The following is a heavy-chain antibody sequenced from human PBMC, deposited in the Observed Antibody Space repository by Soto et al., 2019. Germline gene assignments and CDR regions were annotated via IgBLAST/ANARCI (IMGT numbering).Heavy chain of an antibody. V-gene: IGHV1-69*13. CDR2: IIPKLGSA. D-gene: IGHD6-13*01. J-gene: IGHJ4*02. CDR3: ARERSAAAGTFDY. Sequence: SVKVSCKASGGGNLRDYRTTWVRRAPGQGLEWMGGIIPKLGSANYAQNFQGRVTITADESTNTVYMELRSLRSDDTAVYYCARERSAAAGTFDYWGQGTMVSVSS. CDR1: GGGNLRDYR.